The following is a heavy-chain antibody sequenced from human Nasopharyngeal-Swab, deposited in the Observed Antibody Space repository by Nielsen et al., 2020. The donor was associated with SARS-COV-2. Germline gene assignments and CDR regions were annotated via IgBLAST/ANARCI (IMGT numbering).Heavy chain of an antibody. CDR3: ARMDFIASRDY. Sequence: VRQAPGKGLEWVAVIYSRGETHYTDSVRGRFTISRDNSKNMVNLQLNSLRAEDTAVYYCARMDFIASRDYWGQGTLGTVSS. V-gene: IGHV3-53*01. D-gene: IGHD6-13*01. CDR2: IYSRGET. J-gene: IGHJ4*02.